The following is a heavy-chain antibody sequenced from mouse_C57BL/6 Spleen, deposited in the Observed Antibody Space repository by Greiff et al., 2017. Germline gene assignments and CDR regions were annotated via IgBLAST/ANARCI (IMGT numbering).Heavy chain of an antibody. CDR1: GYAFSSYW. J-gene: IGHJ4*01. D-gene: IGHD2-5*01. Sequence: VQGVESGAELVKPGASVKISCKASGYAFSSYWMNWVKQRPGKGLEWIGQIYPGDGDTNYNGKFKGKATLTADKSSSTAYMQLSSLTSEDSAVYFCARSYYSKDYYAMDYWGQGTSVTVSS. V-gene: IGHV1-80*01. CDR2: IYPGDGDT. CDR3: ARSYYSKDYYAMDY.